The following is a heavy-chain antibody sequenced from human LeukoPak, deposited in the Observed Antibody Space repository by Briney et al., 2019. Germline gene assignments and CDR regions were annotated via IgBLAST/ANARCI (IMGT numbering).Heavy chain of an antibody. V-gene: IGHV3-23*01. CDR3: ARDRGTYYYDSSGHDY. Sequence: PGGSLRLSCAASGFTFSSYAMSWVRQAPGKGLEWVSAISGSGGSTYYADSVKGRFTISRDNSKNTLYLQMNSLRAEDTAVYYCARDRGTYYYDSSGHDYWGQGTLVTVSS. J-gene: IGHJ4*02. CDR2: ISGSGGST. D-gene: IGHD3-22*01. CDR1: GFTFSSYA.